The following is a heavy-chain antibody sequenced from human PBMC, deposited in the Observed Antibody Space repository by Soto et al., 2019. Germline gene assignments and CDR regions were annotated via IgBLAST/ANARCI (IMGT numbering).Heavy chain of an antibody. V-gene: IGHV1-69*01. Sequence: QVQLVQSGAEVKKPGTSVKLSCKASGVTFSSYAISWVRQAPGQGLEWVGGIIPIFGTANYAQKFQGRVTITADESTSKAYMELSNLRYEDTAVYFCARAKVPPTGPYYYCGMDVWGQGTTVTVSS. CDR3: ARAKVPPTGPYYYCGMDV. CDR2: IIPIFGTA. CDR1: GVTFSSYA. J-gene: IGHJ6*02.